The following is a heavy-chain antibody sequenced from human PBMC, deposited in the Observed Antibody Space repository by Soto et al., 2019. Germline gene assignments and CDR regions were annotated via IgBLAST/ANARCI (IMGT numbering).Heavy chain of an antibody. J-gene: IGHJ4*02. D-gene: IGHD7-27*01. CDR2: IYWNDDK. Sequence: QITLKESGPTLVKPTQTLTLTCTFSGFSLSTSDVGVGWIRQPPGKTPEWLALIYWNDDKRYSPSLKNRLTITKETSKNQVVLTLTNMDPVDTATYFCAHLLGIAPYLDYWGQGTLVTVSS. CDR3: AHLLGIAPYLDY. CDR1: GFSLSTSDVG. V-gene: IGHV2-5*01.